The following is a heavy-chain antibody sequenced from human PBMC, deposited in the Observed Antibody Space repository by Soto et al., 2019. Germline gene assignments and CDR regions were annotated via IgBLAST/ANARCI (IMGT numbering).Heavy chain of an antibody. J-gene: IGHJ5*02. Sequence: ASVKVSCKVSGYTLTELSMHWVRQAPGKGLEWMGGFDPEDGETIYAQKFQGRVTMTEDTSTDTAYMELSSLRSEDTAVYYCATASIVVVTAISWFGPWGQGTLVTVS. CDR3: ATASIVVVTAISWFGP. CDR2: FDPEDGET. CDR1: GYTLTELS. D-gene: IGHD2-21*02. V-gene: IGHV1-24*01.